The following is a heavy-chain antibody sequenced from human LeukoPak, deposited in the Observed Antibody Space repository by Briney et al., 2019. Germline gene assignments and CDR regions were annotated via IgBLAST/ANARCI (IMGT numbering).Heavy chain of an antibody. CDR2: ISSSSSYI. Sequence: PGGSLRLSCAASGFTFSSYSMNWVRQAPGKELEWVSSISSSSSYIYYADSVKGRFTISRDNSKNTLYLQMNSLRAEDTAVYYCAKPHYYDSSGYWESFDYWGQGTLVTVSS. V-gene: IGHV3-21*01. D-gene: IGHD3-22*01. CDR3: AKPHYYDSSGYWESFDY. CDR1: GFTFSSYS. J-gene: IGHJ4*02.